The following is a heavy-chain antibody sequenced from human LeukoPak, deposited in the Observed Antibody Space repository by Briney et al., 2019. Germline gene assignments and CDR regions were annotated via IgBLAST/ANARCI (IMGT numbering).Heavy chain of an antibody. J-gene: IGHJ6*02. CDR3: ARFSTAYYYYYGMDV. CDR2: INAGNGNT. D-gene: IGHD2/OR15-2a*01. V-gene: IGHV1-3*01. CDR1: GYTFTSYA. Sequence: GASVKVSCKASGYTFTSYAMHWVRQAPGQRLGWMGWINAGNGNTKYSQKFQGRVTITRDTSASTAYMELSSLRSEDTAVYYCARFSTAYYYYYGMDVWGQGTTVTVSS.